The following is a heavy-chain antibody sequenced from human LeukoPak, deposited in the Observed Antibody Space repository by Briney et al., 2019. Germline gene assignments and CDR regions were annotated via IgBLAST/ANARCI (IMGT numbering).Heavy chain of an antibody. V-gene: IGHV1-69*13. CDR1: GGTFSSYA. J-gene: IGHJ4*02. CDR2: IIPIFGTA. CDR3: ARAAPDGYNFDY. D-gene: IGHD5-24*01. Sequence: ASVKVSFKASGGTFSSYAISWVRQAPGQGLEWMGRIIPIFGTANYAQKFQGRVTITADESTSTAYMELSSLRSEDTAVYYCARAAPDGYNFDYWGQGTLVTVSS.